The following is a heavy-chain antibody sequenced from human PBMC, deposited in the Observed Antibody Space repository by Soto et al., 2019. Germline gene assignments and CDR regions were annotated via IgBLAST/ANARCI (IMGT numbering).Heavy chain of an antibody. D-gene: IGHD3-16*02. CDR1: GYTFTSYG. J-gene: IGHJ4*02. CDR2: ISAYNGNT. V-gene: IGHV1-18*01. Sequence: GASVKVSCKASGYTFTSYGISWVRQAPGQGLEWMGWISAYNGNTNYAQKLQGRVTMTTDTSTSTAYMELRSLRTDDTAVYYCTIIGYYDYVWGSYRYTALDYWGQGTLVTVSS. CDR3: TIIGYYDYVWGSYRYTALDY.